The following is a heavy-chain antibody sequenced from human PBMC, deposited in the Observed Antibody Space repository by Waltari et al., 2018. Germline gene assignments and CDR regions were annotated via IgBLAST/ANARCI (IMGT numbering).Heavy chain of an antibody. CDR2: SCSGGSYI. Sequence: EVQLVESGGGLVKPGGSLRLSCAASGFTFSSYSMNWVRQGTGKALVGVSSSCSGGSYIFEADSVKGRFTIARDNAKNSLCLQMNSLRAEDTAVYYCARDMGHSMIFGVVIPNFDYWGQGTLVTVSS. D-gene: IGHD3-3*01. CDR1: GFTFSSYS. CDR3: ARDMGHSMIFGVVIPNFDY. J-gene: IGHJ4*02. V-gene: IGHV3-21*01.